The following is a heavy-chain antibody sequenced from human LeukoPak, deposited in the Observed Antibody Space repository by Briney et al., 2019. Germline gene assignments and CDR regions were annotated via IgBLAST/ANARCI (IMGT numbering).Heavy chain of an antibody. J-gene: IGHJ4*02. CDR1: GGSISSNSYY. V-gene: IGHV4-39*07. CDR2: IYYSGST. Sequence: SETLSLTCTVSGGSISSNSYYWGWIRQPPGKGLEWIGSIYYSGSTYYNPSLKSRVTISVDTSKNQFSLKLSSVTAADTAVYYCARDSRDGYNYGLFDYWGQGTLVTVSS. CDR3: ARDSRDGYNYGLFDY. D-gene: IGHD5-24*01.